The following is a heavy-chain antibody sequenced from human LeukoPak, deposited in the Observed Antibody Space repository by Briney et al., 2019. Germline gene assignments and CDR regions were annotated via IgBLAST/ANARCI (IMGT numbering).Heavy chain of an antibody. Sequence: ASEKVSCKASGYTFISYGISWVRQAPGQALEWMGCISGYNGNTNYAQNHQGRVTMTTDTSTSTAYMELRSLRSDDTAVYYCARGLGVVTAQSEQPKPRYFDLWGRGTQVTVSS. J-gene: IGHJ2*01. CDR1: GYTFISYG. CDR2: ISGYNGNT. V-gene: IGHV1-18*01. CDR3: ARGLGVVTAQSEQPKPRYFDL. D-gene: IGHD2-21*02.